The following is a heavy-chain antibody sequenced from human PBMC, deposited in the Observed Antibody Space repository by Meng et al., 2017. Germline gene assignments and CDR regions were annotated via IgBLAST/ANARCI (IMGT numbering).Heavy chain of an antibody. Sequence: GSLRLSCAVSGGSISSSNWWSWVRQPPGKGLEWIGEIYHSGSTNYNPSLKSRVTISVDKSKNQFSLKLSSVTAADTAVYYCARGNRYSGSYYYYGMDVWGQGTTVTVSS. D-gene: IGHD1-26*01. CDR3: ARGNRYSGSYYYYGMDV. V-gene: IGHV4-4*02. J-gene: IGHJ6*02. CDR1: GGSISSSNW. CDR2: IYHSGST.